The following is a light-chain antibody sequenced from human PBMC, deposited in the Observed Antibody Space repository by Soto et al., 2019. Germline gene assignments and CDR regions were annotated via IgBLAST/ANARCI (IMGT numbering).Light chain of an antibody. CDR2: QVN. V-gene: IGLV2-8*01. J-gene: IGLJ1*01. CDR1: SSDVGAYNS. CDR3: SSYAGSNTVYV. Sequence: QSVLPKPPSASGSPGQSVAISCAGTSSDVGAYNSVSWYQQHPGKAPKLMIYQVNKRPSGVPDRFSGSKSGNTASLTVSGLQAEDEADYYCSSYAGSNTVYVFGTGTKVTVL.